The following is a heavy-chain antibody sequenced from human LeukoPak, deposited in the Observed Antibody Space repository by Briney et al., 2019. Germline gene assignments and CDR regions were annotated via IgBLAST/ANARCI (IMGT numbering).Heavy chain of an antibody. D-gene: IGHD3-9*01. CDR3: ARDPYDTTFHDAFDI. V-gene: IGHV4-4*02. CDR2: IYHSGST. CDR1: GGSIGSSNW. Sequence: TSETLSLTCAVSGGSIGSSNWRSWVRQPPGKGLEWIGEIYHSGSTNYNPSLKSRVTISVDKSKNQFSLKLSSVTAADTAVYYCARDPYDTTFHDAFDIWGQGTMVTVSS. J-gene: IGHJ3*02.